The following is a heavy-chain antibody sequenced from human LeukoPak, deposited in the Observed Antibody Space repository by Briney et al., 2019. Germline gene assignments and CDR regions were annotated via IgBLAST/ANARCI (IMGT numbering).Heavy chain of an antibody. CDR1: GFTFSCYW. CDR3: ASGRDIVVVPAASFDY. Sequence: HPGGSLRLSCAASGFTFSCYWMSWVRQAPGKGLEWVANIKQDGSEKYYVDSVKGRFTISRDNAKNSLYLQMNSLRAEDTAVYYCASGRDIVVVPAASFDYWGQGTLVTVSS. J-gene: IGHJ4*02. V-gene: IGHV3-7*01. D-gene: IGHD2-2*01. CDR2: IKQDGSEK.